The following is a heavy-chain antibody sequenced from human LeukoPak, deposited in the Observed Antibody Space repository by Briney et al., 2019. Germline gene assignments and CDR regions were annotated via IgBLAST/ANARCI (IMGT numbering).Heavy chain of an antibody. D-gene: IGHD6-13*01. Sequence: WVRQAPGKGLERIGSIYYSGSTYYNPSLKSRVTISVDTSKNQFSLKLSSVTAADTAVYYCARHRRYSSSWTPLDYWGQGTLVTVSS. CDR3: ARHRRYSSSWTPLDY. CDR2: IYYSGST. J-gene: IGHJ4*02. V-gene: IGHV4-39*01.